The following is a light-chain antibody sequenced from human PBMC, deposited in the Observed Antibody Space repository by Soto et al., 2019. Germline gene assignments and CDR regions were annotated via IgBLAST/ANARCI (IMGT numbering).Light chain of an antibody. CDR3: QQYGSSPLVT. V-gene: IGKV3-20*01. Sequence: EIVLTQSPGTLSLSPGERATLSCRASQSASSSFLAWYQQKPGQAPRLLIYGASSRATDIPDRFSGSGSGTDFTLTISRLEPEDFAVYYCQQYGSSPLVTFGQGTKLEIK. J-gene: IGKJ2*01. CDR2: GAS. CDR1: QSASSSF.